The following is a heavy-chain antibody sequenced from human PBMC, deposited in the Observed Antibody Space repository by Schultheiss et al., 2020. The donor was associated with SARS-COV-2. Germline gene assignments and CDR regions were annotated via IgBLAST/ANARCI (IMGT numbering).Heavy chain of an antibody. CDR1: GGSISSSSYY. J-gene: IGHJ3*02. V-gene: IGHV4-39*07. D-gene: IGHD3-16*01. CDR3: ARAAGLRRHDYVYDI. CDR2: IYYTGST. Sequence: SETLSLTCTVSGGSISSSSYYWGWIRQPPGKGLEWIGCIYYTGSTYYSPSLKSRLSISVDTSKNQFSLKLSSVTAADTAVYYCARAAGLRRHDYVYDIWGQGTMVTVSS.